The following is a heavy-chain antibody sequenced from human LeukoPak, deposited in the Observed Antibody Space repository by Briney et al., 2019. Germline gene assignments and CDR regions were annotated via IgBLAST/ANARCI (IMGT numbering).Heavy chain of an antibody. CDR2: IHPEGNEK. CDR3: ARGDDFSGDH. D-gene: IGHD1-1*01. Sequence: GGSLRLSCLVSGFTFSKFWTSWVRQAPGRRLEWVANIHPEGNEKYHVESVKGRFTISRDNAKNLLFLQMNGLRVEDTAVYYCARGDDFSGDHWGQGTLVTVSS. V-gene: IGHV3-7*04. CDR1: GFTFSKFW. J-gene: IGHJ4*02.